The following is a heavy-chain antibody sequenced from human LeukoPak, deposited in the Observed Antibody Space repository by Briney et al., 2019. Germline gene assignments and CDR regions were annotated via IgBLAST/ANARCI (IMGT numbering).Heavy chain of an antibody. CDR3: ARGVVVPAGMPYNWLDP. CDR1: GGSISSYY. CDR2: IYYSGST. J-gene: IGHJ5*02. V-gene: IGHV4-59*01. D-gene: IGHD2-2*01. Sequence: SETLSLTCTVSGGSISSYYWSWIRQPPGKGLEWIGYIYYSGSTNYNPSLKSRVTISVDTSKNQFSLKLSSVTAADTAVYYCARGVVVPAGMPYNWLDPWGQGTLVTVSS.